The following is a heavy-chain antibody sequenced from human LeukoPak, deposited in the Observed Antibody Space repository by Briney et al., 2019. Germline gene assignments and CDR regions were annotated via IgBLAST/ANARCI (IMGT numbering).Heavy chain of an antibody. CDR2: ISAYKGNT. J-gene: IGHJ4*01. CDR1: GYTLNRYE. CDR3: ARGSHYDLWSGLHTAPPVDY. Sequence: AAVKVSRKPSGYTLNRYENRRVRQAPRPGIEWAGWISAYKGNTNYAQRLQSRVTMTTDTSTSTAYIELRSLRSDDTAVYYCARGSHYDLWSGLHTAPPVDYGGQGTLVTVSS. V-gene: IGHV1-18*01. D-gene: IGHD3-3*01.